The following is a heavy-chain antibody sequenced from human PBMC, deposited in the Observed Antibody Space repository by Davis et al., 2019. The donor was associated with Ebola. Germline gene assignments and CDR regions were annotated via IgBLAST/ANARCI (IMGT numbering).Heavy chain of an antibody. J-gene: IGHJ5*02. V-gene: IGHV6-1*01. CDR2: TYYNSKWYN. CDR1: GDSVSSNSGA. D-gene: IGHD1/OR15-1a*01. Sequence: PSETLSLTCAISGDSVSSNSGAWNWISQSPSRGLEWLGRTYYNSKWYNDYAASVKSRITINPDTSKNQFSLQLNSVTPEDTAVYYCARYTWNNRVFDPWGQGTLVTVSS. CDR3: ARYTWNNRVFDP.